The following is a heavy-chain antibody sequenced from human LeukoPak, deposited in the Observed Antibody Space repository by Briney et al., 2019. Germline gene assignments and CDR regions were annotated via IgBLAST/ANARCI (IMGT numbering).Heavy chain of an antibody. V-gene: IGHV3-30*02. CDR1: GFSFGAYL. CDR2: IRYDGNDK. J-gene: IGHJ4*02. CDR3: AKPQEPDLWVPDF. Sequence: GGSLRLSCPSSGFSFGAYLISWVRQAPGKGLEWVAFIRYDGNDKYYADSVKGRFAISRDNSKNTLYLQMNSLRPEDTAVYYCAKPQEPDLWVPDFWGQGTLVTVFS. D-gene: IGHD3-3*01.